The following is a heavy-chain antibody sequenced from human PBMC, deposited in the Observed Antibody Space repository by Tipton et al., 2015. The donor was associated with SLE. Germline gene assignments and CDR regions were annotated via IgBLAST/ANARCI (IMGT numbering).Heavy chain of an antibody. V-gene: IGHV1-2*02. D-gene: IGHD3-22*01. Sequence: QLVQSGPEVKKPGSSVKVSCKASGYTFTGYYMHWVRQAPGQGLEWMGWINPNSGGTSYAQKFQGRVTMTRDTSISTACMELSRLRSDDTAVYYCARDDSSGYYLVDYWGQGTLVTVSS. J-gene: IGHJ4*02. CDR1: GYTFTGYY. CDR2: INPNSGGT. CDR3: ARDDSSGYYLVDY.